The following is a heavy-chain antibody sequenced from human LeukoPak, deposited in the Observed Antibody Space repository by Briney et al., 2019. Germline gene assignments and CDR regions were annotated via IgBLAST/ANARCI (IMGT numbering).Heavy chain of an antibody. V-gene: IGHV3-7*01. J-gene: IGHJ6*03. CDR1: GFTLSNYW. CDR3: ARDTLLNSRYGFNYYYYMDV. Sequence: GGSLRLSCAASGFTLSNYWMGWVRRAPGKGLEWVANINQDGSEKHYVDFLKGRFTISRDNAKNSLYLQMNSLRAEDTAVYYCARDTLLNSRYGFNYYYYMDVWGKGTTVTVSS. D-gene: IGHD2-2*01. CDR2: INQDGSEK.